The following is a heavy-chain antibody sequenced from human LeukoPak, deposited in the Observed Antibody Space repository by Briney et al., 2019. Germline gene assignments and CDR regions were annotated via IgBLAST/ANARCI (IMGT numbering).Heavy chain of an antibody. V-gene: IGHV4-59*01. CDR3: ARAYSGYEPFDY. J-gene: IGHJ4*02. CDR1: GGSISSYY. CDR2: IYYSGSS. D-gene: IGHD5-12*01. Sequence: PSETLSLTCTVSGGSISSYYCSWIRQPPGKGLEWIGYIYYSGSSNYNPSLKSRVTISVDTSKNQFSLKLSSVTAADTAVYYCARAYSGYEPFDYWGQVTLVTVSS.